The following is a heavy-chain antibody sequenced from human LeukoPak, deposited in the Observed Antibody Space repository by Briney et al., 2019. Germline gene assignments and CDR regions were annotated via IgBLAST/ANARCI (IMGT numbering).Heavy chain of an antibody. V-gene: IGHV3-30-3*01. Sequence: PGGSLRLSCAASGFTFSSYATHWVRQAPGKGLEWVAVISYDGSNKYYADSVKGRFTISRDNSKNTLYLQMNSLRAEDTAVYYCAKDSRGYNYGYHFDYWGQGTLVTVSS. J-gene: IGHJ4*02. CDR1: GFTFSSYA. D-gene: IGHD5-18*01. CDR3: AKDSRGYNYGYHFDY. CDR2: ISYDGSNK.